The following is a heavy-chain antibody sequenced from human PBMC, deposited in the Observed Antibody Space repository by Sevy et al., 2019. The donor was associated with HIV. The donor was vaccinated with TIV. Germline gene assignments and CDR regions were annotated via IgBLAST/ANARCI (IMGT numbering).Heavy chain of an antibody. Sequence: GGSLRLSCAASGFTFEHYWMTWVRQAPGKGLEWVANIKPDGSQSYYVDSVKGRFTFSRDNAKNSLDLQMNSLRAEDTDVYYCARSGGYGWDLWGQGTMVTVSS. CDR1: GFTFEHYW. CDR2: IKPDGSQS. CDR3: ARSGGYGWDL. D-gene: IGHD3-16*01. J-gene: IGHJ3*01. V-gene: IGHV3-7*01.